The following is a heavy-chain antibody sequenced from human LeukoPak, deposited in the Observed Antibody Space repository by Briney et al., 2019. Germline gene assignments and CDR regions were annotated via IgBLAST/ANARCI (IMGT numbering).Heavy chain of an antibody. CDR1: GFTFDDYA. J-gene: IGHJ4*02. CDR2: ISWNSGSI. Sequence: GRSLRRSCAASGFTFDDYAMHWVRQAPGKGLEWVSGISWNSGSIGYADSVKGRFTISRDNAKNSLYLQMNSLRAEDTALYYCAKDLPSPVRGVIASWGQGTLVTVSS. V-gene: IGHV3-9*01. D-gene: IGHD3-10*01. CDR3: AKDLPSPVRGVIAS.